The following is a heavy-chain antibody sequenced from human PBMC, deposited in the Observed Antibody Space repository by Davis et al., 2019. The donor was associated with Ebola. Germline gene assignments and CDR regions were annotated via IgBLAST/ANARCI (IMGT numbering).Heavy chain of an antibody. J-gene: IGHJ4*02. CDR1: GFTFSSYG. Sequence: GESLKISCAASGFTFSSYGMHWVRQAPGKGLEWVAVISYDGSNKYYADSVKGRFTISRDNSKNTLYLQMNSLRAEDTAVYYCAKENYGEDYFDYWGQGTLVTVSS. D-gene: IGHD4-17*01. CDR3: AKENYGEDYFDY. V-gene: IGHV3-30*18. CDR2: ISYDGSNK.